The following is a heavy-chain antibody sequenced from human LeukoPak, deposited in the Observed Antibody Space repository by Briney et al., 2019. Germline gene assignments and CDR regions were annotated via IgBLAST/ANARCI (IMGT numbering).Heavy chain of an antibody. CDR1: GFTFNNYG. J-gene: IGHJ4*02. CDR3: AKGPLRGTAAAIDY. CDR2: ISYDGRNI. D-gene: IGHD2-2*01. Sequence: GGSLRLSCAASGFTFNNYGMHWVRQAPGKGLEWVAVISYDGRNIHYPDSVKGRFTIPRDISTDTLWLQMDSLRTEDTAVYYCAKGPLRGTAAAIDYWGQGTLVTVSS. V-gene: IGHV3-30*18.